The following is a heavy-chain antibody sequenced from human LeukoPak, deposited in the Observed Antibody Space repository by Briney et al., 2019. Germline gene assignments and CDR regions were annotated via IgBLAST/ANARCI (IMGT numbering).Heavy chain of an antibody. CDR1: GFTFDDYG. CDR2: IKQDGSEK. V-gene: IGHV3-7*01. J-gene: IGHJ4*02. CDR3: ARDTADFDY. Sequence: GGSLRLSCAASGFTFDDYGMSWVRQAPGKGLEWVANIKQDGSEKYYVDSVKGRFTISRDNAKNSLYLQMNSLRAEDTAVYYCARDTADFDYWGQGTLVTVSS. D-gene: IGHD5-18*01.